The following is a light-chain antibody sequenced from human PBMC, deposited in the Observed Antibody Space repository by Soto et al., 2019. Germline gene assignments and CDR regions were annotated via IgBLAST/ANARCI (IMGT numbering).Light chain of an antibody. CDR2: AAS. V-gene: IGKV1-9*01. CDR1: QGIASS. J-gene: IGKJ4*01. Sequence: DIHLTQSPSFLSASVGDRVTITCRASQGIASSLAWYQQKAGKAPKLLIYAASTLESGVPSRFSGSGPGTEFTLTISSLQPEDFGIYYCQQFNSYPLTFGGGTKMEIK. CDR3: QQFNSYPLT.